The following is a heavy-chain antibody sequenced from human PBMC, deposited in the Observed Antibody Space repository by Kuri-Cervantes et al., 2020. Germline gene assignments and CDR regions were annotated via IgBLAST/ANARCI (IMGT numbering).Heavy chain of an antibody. CDR3: ARGYSSSWYTPFDY. Sequence: SVKVSCKASGYTFTSYGISWVRQAPGQGLEWMGGIIPIFGTANYAQKFQGRVTITADESTSTAYMELSSLRSEDTAVYYCARGYSSSWYTPFDYWGQGTLVTVSS. J-gene: IGHJ4*02. CDR1: GYTFTSYG. D-gene: IGHD6-13*01. CDR2: IIPIFGTA. V-gene: IGHV1-69*13.